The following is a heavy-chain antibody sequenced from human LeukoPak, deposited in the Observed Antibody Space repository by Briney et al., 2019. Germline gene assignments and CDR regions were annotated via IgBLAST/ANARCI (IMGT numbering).Heavy chain of an antibody. CDR1: GGSISSGDYY. V-gene: IGHV4-31*03. Sequence: SETLSLTCTVSGGSISSGDYYWSWIRQHPEKGLEWIGYISFSGSTYYNPSLKSRVTTSVDTSKNQFSLKLSSVTAADTAVYYCARGGSGYDSFYYYGMDVWGQGTTVTVSS. J-gene: IGHJ6*02. D-gene: IGHD5-12*01. CDR2: ISFSGST. CDR3: ARGGSGYDSFYYYGMDV.